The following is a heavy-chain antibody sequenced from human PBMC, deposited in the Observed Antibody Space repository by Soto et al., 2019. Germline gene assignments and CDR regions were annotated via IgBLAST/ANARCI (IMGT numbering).Heavy chain of an antibody. D-gene: IGHD6-13*01. Sequence: ETLSLTCTVSGGSISSYYWICIRQPPGKGLEWIGYIYYSGSTNYNPSLKSRATISVDTSKNQFSLKLSSVTAADTAVYYCARSSSWYPTTNWFDPWGQGTLVTVSS. V-gene: IGHV4-59*01. CDR2: IYYSGST. CDR1: GGSISSYY. CDR3: ARSSSWYPTTNWFDP. J-gene: IGHJ5*02.